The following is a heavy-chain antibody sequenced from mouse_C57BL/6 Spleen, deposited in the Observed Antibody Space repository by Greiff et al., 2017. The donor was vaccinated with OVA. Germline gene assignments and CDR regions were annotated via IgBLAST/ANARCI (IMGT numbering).Heavy chain of an antibody. Sequence: EVKLVESGGGLVKPGGSLKLSCAASGFTFSDYGMHWVRQAPEKGLEWVAYISSGSSTIYYADTVKGRFPISRDNAKNTLFLQMTSLRSEDTAMYYCARPYGNSQAWFAYWGQGTLVTVSA. D-gene: IGHD2-1*01. CDR1: GFTFSDYG. CDR2: ISSGSSTI. J-gene: IGHJ3*01. V-gene: IGHV5-17*01. CDR3: ARPYGNSQAWFAY.